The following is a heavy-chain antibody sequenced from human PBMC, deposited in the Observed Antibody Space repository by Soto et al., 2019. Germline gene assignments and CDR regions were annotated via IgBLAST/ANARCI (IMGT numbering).Heavy chain of an antibody. D-gene: IGHD4-17*01. CDR3: ARDFTDYGDLYYYYYYMDV. Sequence: GGSLRLSCAASGFTFSSYSMNWVRQAPGKGLEWVSSISSSSCYIYYADSVKGRFTISRDNAKNSLYLQMSSLRAEDTAVYYFARDFTDYGDLYYYYYYMDVWGKGTTVTVSS. CDR2: ISSSSCYI. CDR1: GFTFSSYS. J-gene: IGHJ6*03. V-gene: IGHV3-21*03.